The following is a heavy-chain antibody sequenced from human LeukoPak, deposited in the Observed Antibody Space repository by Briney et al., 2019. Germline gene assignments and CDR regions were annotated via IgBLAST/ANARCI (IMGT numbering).Heavy chain of an antibody. J-gene: IGHJ4*02. D-gene: IGHD6-19*01. V-gene: IGHV3-23*01. Sequence: PGGSLRLSCEASGFTFSIFTMSWVRQAPGKGMEWISTINSNGDSTYYADSVKGRFTISIDNSKNTVFLQMNSLSAEDTAVYYCAKDGLCPADCATKLAVSGYFDSWGQGIPVTVSS. CDR2: INSNGDST. CDR1: GFTFSIFT. CDR3: AKDGLCPADCATKLAVSGYFDS.